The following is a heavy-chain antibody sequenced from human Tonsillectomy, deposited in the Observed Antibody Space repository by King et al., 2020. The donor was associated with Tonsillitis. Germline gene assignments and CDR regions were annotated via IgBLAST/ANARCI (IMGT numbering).Heavy chain of an antibody. CDR2: IKEDGSEK. CDR3: ARLGTTAYYCSGGRCYPIYYFDY. CDR1: GFTLRSNW. J-gene: IGHJ4*01. Sequence: VQLVESGGGLVQPGGSLRLSCAASGFTLRSNWMSWVRQAPGKGLEWVANIKEDGSEKYYVDSVKGRFTISRDNAKNSLYLHMNSLRAEDTAVYYCARLGTTAYYCSGGRCYPIYYFDYWGQGTLVTVSS. D-gene: IGHD2-15*01. V-gene: IGHV3-7*01.